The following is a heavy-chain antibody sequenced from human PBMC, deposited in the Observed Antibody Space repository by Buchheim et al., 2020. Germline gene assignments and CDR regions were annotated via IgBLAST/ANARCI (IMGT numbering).Heavy chain of an antibody. CDR2: IWYDGSNK. J-gene: IGHJ4*02. CDR1: GFTFSSYG. CDR3: ASSDGYGDYAGGFDY. V-gene: IGHV3-33*01. D-gene: IGHD4-17*01. Sequence: QVQLVESGGGVVQPGRSLRLSCAASGFTFSSYGMHWVRQAPGKGLEWVAVIWYDGSNKYYADSVKGRFTISRDNSKNTLYLQMNSLRAEDTAVYYCASSDGYGDYAGGFDYWGQGTL.